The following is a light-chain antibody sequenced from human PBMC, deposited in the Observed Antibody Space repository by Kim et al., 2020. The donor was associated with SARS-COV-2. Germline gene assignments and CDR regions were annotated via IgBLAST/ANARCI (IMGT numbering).Light chain of an antibody. CDR2: EVS. J-gene: IGLJ2*01. CDR1: SSDVGGYNY. CDR3: SSYAGSNTVV. V-gene: IGLV2-8*01. Sequence: SVTISCTGTSSDVGGYNYVSGYQQNPGKAPKLMIYEVSKRPSGVPDRFSGSKSGNTASLTVSGLQAEDEADYYCSSYAGSNTVVFGGGTQLTVL.